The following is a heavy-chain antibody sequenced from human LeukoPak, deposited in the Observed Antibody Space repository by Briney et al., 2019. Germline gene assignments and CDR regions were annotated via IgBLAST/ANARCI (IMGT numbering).Heavy chain of an antibody. D-gene: IGHD3-22*01. J-gene: IGHJ3*02. CDR3: ARLYYYDSSGYNKGFWAGHDAFDI. V-gene: IGHV5-51*01. Sequence: GESLKISCKGSGYIFSDFWIVWVRQMPGQGLEWMGIIYPGDSDTRYSPSFQGQVTISADKSISTAYLQWSSLKASDTAMYYCARLYYYDSSGYNKGFWAGHDAFDIWGQGTMVTVSS. CDR2: IYPGDSDT. CDR1: GYIFSDFW.